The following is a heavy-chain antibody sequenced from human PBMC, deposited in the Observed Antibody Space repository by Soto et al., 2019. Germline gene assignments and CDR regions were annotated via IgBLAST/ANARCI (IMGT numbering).Heavy chain of an antibody. J-gene: IGHJ6*02. CDR3: AKEVWSGPMDV. Sequence: QVQLVESGGGVVQPGRSLRLSCAASGFTFSSYGMHWVRQAPGKGLEWVAVISYDGSNKYYADSVKGRFTISRDNSKNTLYLQMNSLRAEDTAVYYCAKEVWSGPMDVWGQGTTVTVCS. V-gene: IGHV3-30*18. CDR2: ISYDGSNK. D-gene: IGHD3-3*01. CDR1: GFTFSSYG.